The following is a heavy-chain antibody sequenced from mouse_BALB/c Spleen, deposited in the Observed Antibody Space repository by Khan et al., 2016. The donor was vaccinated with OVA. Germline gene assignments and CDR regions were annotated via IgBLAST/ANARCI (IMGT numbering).Heavy chain of an antibody. V-gene: IGHV9-3-1*01. J-gene: IGHJ4*01. D-gene: IGHD1-1*01. CDR1: GYTFTNYG. CDR2: IYTYTGEP. Sequence: QIQSVQSGPELKKPGETVKISCKASGYTFTNYGMNWVKQAPGKGLKWMGWIYTYTGEPTYADDFKGRFAFSLESSASTAYLQINNLTNEDTATYFCARGSSRAMDYWGQGTSVTVSS. CDR3: ARGSSRAMDY.